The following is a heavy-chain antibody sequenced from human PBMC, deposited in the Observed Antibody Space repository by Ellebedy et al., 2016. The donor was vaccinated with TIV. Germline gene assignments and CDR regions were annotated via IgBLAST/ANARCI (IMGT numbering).Heavy chain of an antibody. V-gene: IGHV4-59*01. CDR3: ARAVWFGGMDV. D-gene: IGHD3-10*01. CDR1: GGSISSYY. Sequence: MPGGSLRLSCTVSGGSISSYYWSWIRQPPGKGLEWIGYIYYSGSTNYNPSLKSRVTISVDTSKNQFSLKLSSVTAADTAVYYCARAVWFGGMDVWGQGTTVTVS. CDR2: IYYSGST. J-gene: IGHJ6*02.